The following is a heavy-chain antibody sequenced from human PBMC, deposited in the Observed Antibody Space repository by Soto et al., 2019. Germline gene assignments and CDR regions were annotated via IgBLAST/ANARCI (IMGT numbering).Heavy chain of an antibody. CDR2: INHSGST. V-gene: IGHV4-34*01. CDR3: ARGLRVRYYYGSGSSLGY. D-gene: IGHD3-10*01. Sequence: QVQLQQWGAGLLKPSETLSLTCAVYGGSFSGYYWSWIRQPPGKGLEWIGEINHSGSTNYHPSLKRRVTISVDTSKNQFSLKLSSVTAADTAVYYCARGLRVRYYYGSGSSLGYWGQGTLVTLSS. J-gene: IGHJ4*02. CDR1: GGSFSGYY.